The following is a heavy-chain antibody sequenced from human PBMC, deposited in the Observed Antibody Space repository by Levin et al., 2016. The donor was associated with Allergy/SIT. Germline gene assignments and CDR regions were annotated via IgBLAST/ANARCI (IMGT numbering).Heavy chain of an antibody. J-gene: IGHJ6*03. D-gene: IGHD2/OR15-2a*01. CDR3: ARAPEYKKAVYYMDV. CDR2: IYPGDSDT. V-gene: IGHV5-51*01. Sequence: VRQMPGKGLEWVGIIYPGDSDTRYSPSFQGQVTISADKSISTAYLQWSSLKASDTAMYYCARAPEYKKAVYYMDVWGKGTTVTVSS.